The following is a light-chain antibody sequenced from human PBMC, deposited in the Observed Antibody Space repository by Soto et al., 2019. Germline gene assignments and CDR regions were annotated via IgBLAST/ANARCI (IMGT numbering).Light chain of an antibody. V-gene: IGKV1-12*01. Sequence: DIEMARSPSCGSASVGDKVANTCRTSQGISTWLAWYQQKPGKAPKLLIYAASRLQSGVPSRFSGSGSGTDFTLTISSLQPEDFATYYCQQANSFPARTFGQGTRLEIK. J-gene: IGKJ5*01. CDR1: QGISTW. CDR3: QQANSFPART. CDR2: AAS.